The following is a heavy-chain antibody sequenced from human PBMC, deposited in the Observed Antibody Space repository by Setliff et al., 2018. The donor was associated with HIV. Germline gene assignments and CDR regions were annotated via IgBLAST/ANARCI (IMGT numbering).Heavy chain of an antibody. CDR3: AKDRDYISSRLTHFYYFGLDV. Sequence: GGSLRLSCAASGFTFSTYWMVWVRQAPGKGLEWVAKIKQDGSEEYYVDSVKGRFTISRDNAKNSVYLQMNSLRAEDTAVYYCAKDRDYISSRLTHFYYFGLDVWGQGTTVTVSS. CDR2: IKQDGSEE. CDR1: GFTFSTYW. D-gene: IGHD3-16*01. V-gene: IGHV3-7*01. J-gene: IGHJ6*02.